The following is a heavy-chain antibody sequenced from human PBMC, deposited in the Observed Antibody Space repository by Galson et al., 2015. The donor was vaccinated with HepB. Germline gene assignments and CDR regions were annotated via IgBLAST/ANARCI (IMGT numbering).Heavy chain of an antibody. J-gene: IGHJ4*02. CDR1: GVTFSNFA. CDR3: AAVGQTERAYSGYGLFDH. CDR2: IIPILGTP. D-gene: IGHD5-12*01. Sequence: SVKVSCKASGVTFSNFAISWVRQAPGQGLEWMGGIIPILGTPKYAERFQDRVTITADESTTTAHMELSSLRSEDTAVYYCAAVGQTERAYSGYGLFDHWGQGTLVTVSS. V-gene: IGHV1-69*13.